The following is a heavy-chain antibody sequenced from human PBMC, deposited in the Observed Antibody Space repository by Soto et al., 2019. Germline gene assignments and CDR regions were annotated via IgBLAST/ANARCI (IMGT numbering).Heavy chain of an antibody. CDR3: AKDYWDSSGWYDY. J-gene: IGHJ4*02. Sequence: QVQLVESGGGVVQPGRSLRLSCAASGFTFSSYGMHWVRQAPGKGLEWVAVISYDGSNKYYADSVKGRFTISRDNSKNTLYLQMNSLRAEDTAVYYCAKDYWDSSGWYDYRGQGTLVTVSS. CDR1: GFTFSSYG. CDR2: ISYDGSNK. D-gene: IGHD6-19*01. V-gene: IGHV3-30*18.